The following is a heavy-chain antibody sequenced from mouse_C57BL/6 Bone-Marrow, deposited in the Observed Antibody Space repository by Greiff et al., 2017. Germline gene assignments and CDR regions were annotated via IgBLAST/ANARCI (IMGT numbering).Heavy chain of an antibody. D-gene: IGHD1-1*01. CDR3: ATYYYGRSYNAMDY. CDR2: IWRGGST. J-gene: IGHJ4*01. CDR1: GFSLTSYG. V-gene: IGHV2-5*01. Sequence: VKLMESGPGLVQPSQSLSITCTVSGFSLTSYGVHWVRQSPGNGLEWLGVIWRGGSTDYNAAFMSRLSITKDNSKSQVFFKMNSLQADDTAIYYCATYYYGRSYNAMDYWGQGTSVTVSS.